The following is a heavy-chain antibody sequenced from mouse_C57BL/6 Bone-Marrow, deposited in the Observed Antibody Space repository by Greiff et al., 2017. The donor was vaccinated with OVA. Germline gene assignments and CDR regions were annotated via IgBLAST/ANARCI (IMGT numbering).Heavy chain of an antibody. CDR1: GYAFSSSW. V-gene: IGHV1-82*01. D-gene: IGHD1-1*01. CDR2: IYPGDGDT. Sequence: VKVVESGPELVKPGASVKISCKASGYAFSSSWMNWVKQRPGKGLEWIGRIYPGDGDTNYNGKFKGKATLTADKSSSTAYMQLSSLTSEDSAVYFCARGDYYGRDWYFDVWGTGTTVTVSS. J-gene: IGHJ1*03. CDR3: ARGDYYGRDWYFDV.